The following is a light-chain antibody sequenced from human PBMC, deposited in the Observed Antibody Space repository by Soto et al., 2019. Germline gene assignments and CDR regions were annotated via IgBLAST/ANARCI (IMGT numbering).Light chain of an antibody. Sequence: MTQSPASLSVSPGERVTLSCRASQSVVSDVAWYQYKPGQAPRLLIYGASSLQSGVPSRFSGSGSGTDFTLTISSLQPEDFATYYCQQSYRTPLTFGPGTKVDIK. CDR2: GAS. CDR1: QSVVSD. CDR3: QQSYRTPLT. V-gene: IGKV1-39*01. J-gene: IGKJ3*01.